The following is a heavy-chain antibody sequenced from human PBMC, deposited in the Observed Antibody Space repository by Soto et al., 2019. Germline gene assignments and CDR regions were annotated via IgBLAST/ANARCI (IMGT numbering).Heavy chain of an antibody. CDR1: GGSISSYY. CDR2: IYYSGST. J-gene: IGHJ6*03. CDR3: ARIVVPAAIKYYYYMDV. Sequence: SETLSLTCTVSGGSISSYYWSWIRQPPGKGLEWIGYIYYSGSTNYNPSLKSRVTISVDTSKNQFSLKLSSVTAADTAVYYCARIVVPAAIKYYYYMDVWGKGTTVTVSS. D-gene: IGHD2-2*01. V-gene: IGHV4-59*01.